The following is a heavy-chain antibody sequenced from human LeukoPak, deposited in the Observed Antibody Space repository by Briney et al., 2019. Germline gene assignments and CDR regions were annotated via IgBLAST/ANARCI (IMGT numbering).Heavy chain of an antibody. CDR1: GGSLTTTAYY. D-gene: IGHD2-15*01. CDR3: ARLGYSSGFIDY. J-gene: IGHJ4*02. Sequence: KPSETLSLTCSVSGGSLTTTAYYWGWIRQPPGKGLEWIGNIFYSGSTYHNPSFKSRLTMSVDTSKNQFSLNLTSVTAADTAVYYCARLGYSSGFIDYWGQGTLVTVSS. CDR2: IFYSGST. V-gene: IGHV4-39*01.